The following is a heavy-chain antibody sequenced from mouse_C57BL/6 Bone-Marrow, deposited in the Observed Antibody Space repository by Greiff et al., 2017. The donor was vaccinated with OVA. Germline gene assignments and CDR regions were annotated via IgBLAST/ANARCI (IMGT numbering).Heavy chain of an antibody. D-gene: IGHD1-1*01. CDR3: ARNFEAYYFYAMDY. CDR1: GFSLTSYG. Sequence: VKLLESGPGLVQPSQSLSITCTVSGFSLTSYGVHWVRQSPGKGLEWLGVIWSGGSTDYNAAFISRLSISKDNSKSQVFFKMNSLQADDTAIYYCARNFEAYYFYAMDYWGQGTSVTVSS. V-gene: IGHV2-2*01. CDR2: IWSGGST. J-gene: IGHJ4*01.